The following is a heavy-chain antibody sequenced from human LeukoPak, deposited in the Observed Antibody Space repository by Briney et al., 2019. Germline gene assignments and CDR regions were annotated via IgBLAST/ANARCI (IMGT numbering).Heavy chain of an antibody. D-gene: IGHD1-1*01. CDR1: GDSISSYY. V-gene: IGHV4-59*01. J-gene: IGHJ5*02. Sequence: SETLSLTCTVSGDSISSYYWSWIRQPPGKGLEWIGYIYYSGSTNYNPSLKSRVTISVDTSKNQFSLKLSSVTAADTAVCYCARTHPPPRLLSWFDPWGQGTLVTVSS. CDR2: IYYSGST. CDR3: ARTHPPPRLLSWFDP.